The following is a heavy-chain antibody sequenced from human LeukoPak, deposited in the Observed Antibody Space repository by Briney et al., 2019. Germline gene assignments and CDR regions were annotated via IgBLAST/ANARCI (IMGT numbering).Heavy chain of an antibody. J-gene: IGHJ4*02. Sequence: TSETLSLTCAVYGGSFSGYYWSWIRQPPGKGLEWIGEINHSGSTNYNPSLKSRVTISVDTSKNQFSLKLSSVTAADTAVYYCARSPIRSGSYLFDYWGQGTLVTVSS. CDR2: INHSGST. D-gene: IGHD1-26*01. CDR1: GGSFSGYY. CDR3: ARSPIRSGSYLFDY. V-gene: IGHV4-34*01.